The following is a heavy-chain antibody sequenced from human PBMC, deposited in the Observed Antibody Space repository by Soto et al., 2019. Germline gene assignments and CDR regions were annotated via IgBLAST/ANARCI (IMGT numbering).Heavy chain of an antibody. D-gene: IGHD2-2*02. CDR2: IYYSGST. CDR3: ASSAIVVVPAAIPGEYYYYYGMDV. CDR1: GGSVSSGSYY. V-gene: IGHV4-61*01. J-gene: IGHJ6*02. Sequence: QVQLQESGPGLVKPSETLSLTCTVSGGSVSSGSYYWSWIRQPPGKGLEWIGYIYYSGSTNYNPSLKSRVTISVDTSKTQFSLKLSSVTAADTAVYCCASSAIVVVPAAIPGEYYYYYGMDVWGQGTTVTVSS.